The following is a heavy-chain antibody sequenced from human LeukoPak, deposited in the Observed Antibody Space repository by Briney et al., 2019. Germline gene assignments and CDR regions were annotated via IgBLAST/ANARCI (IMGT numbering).Heavy chain of an antibody. CDR1: GYTFTSYY. V-gene: IGHV1-46*03. CDR2: INPSGGST. J-gene: IGHJ5*02. CDR3: ARGGPRGNWFDP. D-gene: IGHD3-10*01. Sequence: HWASVKVSCKESGYTFTSYYMHRVRQAPGQGLEWMGIINPSGGSTSYAQKFQGRVTMTRDMSTSTVYMELSSLRSEDTAVYYCARGGPRGNWFDPWGQGTLVTVSS.